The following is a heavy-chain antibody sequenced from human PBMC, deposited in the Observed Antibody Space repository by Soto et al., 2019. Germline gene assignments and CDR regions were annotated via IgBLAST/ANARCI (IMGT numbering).Heavy chain of an antibody. J-gene: IGHJ4*02. CDR1: GDSLGGYY. Sequence: QVQLRESGPGLVKPSETLSLTCTVSGDSLGGYYWSWIRQTPGKGLEWIGYTYFYDGTTKYNPSLKSRLSFSVDRSKRQFSLRLSSVTAADTAVYYCARHLWSSGYYLVFDSWGQGTLVTVSS. V-gene: IGHV4-59*08. CDR2: TYFYDGTT. CDR3: ARHLWSSGYYLVFDS. D-gene: IGHD6-19*01.